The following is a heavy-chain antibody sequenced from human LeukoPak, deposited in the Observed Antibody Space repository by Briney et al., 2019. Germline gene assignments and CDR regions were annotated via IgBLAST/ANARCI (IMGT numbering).Heavy chain of an antibody. J-gene: IGHJ4*02. Sequence: GGSLRLSCAASGFTFSRYAMSWVRQAPGKGVEGVSAISGSGGRTYYADSVKGRFTISRHNSKNTLYLQMNSLRAEDTAVYYCATAGDTIIVVVHFDYWGQGTLVTVSS. V-gene: IGHV3-23*01. D-gene: IGHD3-22*01. CDR1: GFTFSRYA. CDR3: ATAGDTIIVVVHFDY. CDR2: ISGSGGRT.